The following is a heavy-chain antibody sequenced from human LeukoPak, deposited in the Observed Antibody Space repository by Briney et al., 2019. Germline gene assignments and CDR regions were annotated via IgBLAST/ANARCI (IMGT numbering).Heavy chain of an antibody. CDR2: FDPEDGET. CDR3: ATGLTAASPPYYYYYYMDV. Sequence: ASVKVSCKVSGNTLTELSMHWVRQAPGKGLEWMGGFDPEDGETIYAQKFQGRVTMTEDTSTDTAYMELSSLRSEDTAVYYCATGLTAASPPYYYYYYMDVWGKGTTVTVSS. CDR1: GNTLTELS. V-gene: IGHV1-24*01. J-gene: IGHJ6*03. D-gene: IGHD2-2*01.